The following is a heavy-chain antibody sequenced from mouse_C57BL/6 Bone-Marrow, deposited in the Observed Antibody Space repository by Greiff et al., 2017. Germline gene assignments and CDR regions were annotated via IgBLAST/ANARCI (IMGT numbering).Heavy chain of an antibody. V-gene: IGHV1-80*01. Sequence: QVQLKQSGAELVKPGASVKISCKASGYAFSSYWMNWVKQRPGKGLEWIGQIYPGDGDTNYNGKFKGKATLTADKSSSTAYMQLSSLTSEDSAVYLCERSYYGSIPFAYWGQGTLVTVSA. CDR1: GYAFSSYW. D-gene: IGHD1-1*01. CDR3: ERSYYGSIPFAY. J-gene: IGHJ3*01. CDR2: IYPGDGDT.